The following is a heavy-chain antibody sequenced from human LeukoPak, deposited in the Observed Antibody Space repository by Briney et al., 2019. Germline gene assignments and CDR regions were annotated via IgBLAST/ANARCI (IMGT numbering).Heavy chain of an antibody. D-gene: IGHD3-10*01. J-gene: IGHJ4*02. CDR3: ARGGPYYGSGSYYNPYYFDY. Sequence: GGSLRLSCAASGFTSSSYGMHWVRQAPGKGLEWVAVIWYDGSNKYYADSVKGRFTISRDNSKNTLYLQMNSLRAEDTAVYYCARGGPYYGSGSYYNPYYFDYWGQGTLVTVSS. CDR1: GFTSSSYG. CDR2: IWYDGSNK. V-gene: IGHV3-33*01.